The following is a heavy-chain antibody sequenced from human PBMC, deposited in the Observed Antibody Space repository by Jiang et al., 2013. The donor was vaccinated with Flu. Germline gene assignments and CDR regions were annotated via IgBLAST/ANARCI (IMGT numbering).Heavy chain of an antibody. CDR1: GFTFSNYA. J-gene: IGHJ1*01. CDR2: LSSTARST. Sequence: ASGFTFSNYAMNWVRQAPGRGLEWVSALSSTARSTYYADSVKGRFTISRDNSKNTLYLQLNTLRAEDTAVYYCAKSAGYYSSGDEYFQHWGQGTLVTVSS. D-gene: IGHD3-10*01. CDR3: AKSAGYYSSGDEYFQH. V-gene: IGHV3-23*01.